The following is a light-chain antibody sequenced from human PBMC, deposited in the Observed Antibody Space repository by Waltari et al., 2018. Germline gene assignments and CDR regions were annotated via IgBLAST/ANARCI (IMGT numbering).Light chain of an antibody. V-gene: IGKV3-15*01. CDR3: QQYNNWPPVT. CDR2: GPS. Sequence: ELVMTQSPATLSVSPGERATLSCRASQSVSSNLAWYQQKPGQAPRLLIYGPSTRATGIPARFSGRGSGTEFTLTISSMQSEDFAVYYCQQYNNWPPVTFGQGTRLEIK. J-gene: IGKJ5*01. CDR1: QSVSSN.